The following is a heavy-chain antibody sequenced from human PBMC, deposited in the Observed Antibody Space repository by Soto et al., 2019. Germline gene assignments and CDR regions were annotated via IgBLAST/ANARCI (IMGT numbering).Heavy chain of an antibody. CDR3: TTDPFLNRFWSGYYWGMDV. CDR2: IKSKTDGGTT. Sequence: GGSLRLSCAASGLTFSNAWKNWVRQAPGKGLEWVGRIKSKTDGGTTDYAAPVKGRFTISRDDSKNTLYLQMNSLKTEDTAVYYCTTDPFLNRFWSGYYWGMDVWGQGTTVTVPS. D-gene: IGHD3-3*01. J-gene: IGHJ6*02. V-gene: IGHV3-15*07. CDR1: GLTFSNAW.